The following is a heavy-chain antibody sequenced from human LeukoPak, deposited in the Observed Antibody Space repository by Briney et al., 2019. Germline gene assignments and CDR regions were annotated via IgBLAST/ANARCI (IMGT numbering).Heavy chain of an antibody. V-gene: IGHV4-30-4*01. CDR1: GGSFSGHY. D-gene: IGHD4-17*01. Sequence: SETLSLTCAVYGGSFSGHYWSWIRQPPGKGLEWIGYIYYSGSTYYNPSLKSRVTISVDTSKNQFSLKLSSVTAADTAVYYCARANGDSIYYYYYYMDVWGKGTTVTVSS. J-gene: IGHJ6*03. CDR2: IYYSGST. CDR3: ARANGDSIYYYYYYMDV.